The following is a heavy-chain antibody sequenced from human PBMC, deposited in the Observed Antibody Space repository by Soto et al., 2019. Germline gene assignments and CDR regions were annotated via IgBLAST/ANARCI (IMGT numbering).Heavy chain of an antibody. CDR3: ARVPLNEGAPLLPDY. J-gene: IGHJ4*02. D-gene: IGHD1-26*01. V-gene: IGHV3-48*03. Sequence: GGSLRLSCAASGFTFSSYEMNWVRQAPGKGLEWVSYISSSGSTIYYADSVKGRFTISRDNAKNSLYLQMNSLRAEDTAVYYCARVPLNEGAPLLPDYWGQGTLVTVSS. CDR2: ISSSGSTI. CDR1: GFTFSSYE.